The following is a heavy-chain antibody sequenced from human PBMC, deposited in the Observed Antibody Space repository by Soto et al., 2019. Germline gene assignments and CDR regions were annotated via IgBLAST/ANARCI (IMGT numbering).Heavy chain of an antibody. Sequence: QVQLVQSGAEVKKPGASVKVSCKASGYTFTSYGISWVRQAPGQGLEWMGWISAYNGNTNYAQKLQGRVTMTTDTSTSTAYMELRSLRSDDTAVYYCARDRARLIFGVVISSFAFDIWGQGTMVTVYS. CDR1: GYTFTSYG. CDR2: ISAYNGNT. V-gene: IGHV1-18*04. CDR3: ARDRARLIFGVVISSFAFDI. J-gene: IGHJ3*02. D-gene: IGHD3-3*01.